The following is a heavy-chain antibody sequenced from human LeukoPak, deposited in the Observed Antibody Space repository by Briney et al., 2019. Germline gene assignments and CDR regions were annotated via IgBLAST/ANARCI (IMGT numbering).Heavy chain of an antibody. V-gene: IGHV1-2*05. Sequence: ASVKVSCKASGYTFTGYHLHWVRQAPGRGLEWMGRINPNSGDTNYAQRFQGRVTMTRDTSISTAYLELSRLRSDDTDVYYCARGWLAETTVVTPYNYWGQGTLVTVSS. CDR1: GYTFTGYH. J-gene: IGHJ4*02. CDR3: ARGWLAETTVVTPYNY. CDR2: INPNSGDT. D-gene: IGHD4-23*01.